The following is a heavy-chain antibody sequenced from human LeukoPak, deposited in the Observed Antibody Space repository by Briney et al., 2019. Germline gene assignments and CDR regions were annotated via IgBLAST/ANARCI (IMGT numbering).Heavy chain of an antibody. CDR1: GFTFDDYG. Sequence: PGGSLRLSCAASGFTFDDYGMSWVRQAPGKGLEWVSGINWNGGSTGYADSVKGRFTISRDNAKNSLYLQMNSLRAEDTALYHCARLNVGGATMQPLESPDYWGQGALVTVSS. CDR2: INWNGGST. V-gene: IGHV3-20*01. CDR3: ARLNVGGATMQPLESPDY. D-gene: IGHD1-26*01. J-gene: IGHJ4*02.